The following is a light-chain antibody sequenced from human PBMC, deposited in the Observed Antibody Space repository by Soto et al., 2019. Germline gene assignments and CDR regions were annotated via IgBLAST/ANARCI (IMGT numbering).Light chain of an antibody. CDR1: QDISNY. CDR2: DAS. V-gene: IGKV1-33*01. Sequence: IQMTQSPSSLSASVGDRVTITCQASQDISNYLNWYQQKPGTDAKLLIYDASNLETGVPSRFSGSGSGADFTFTIRSQQPEEMATQYCQQYANLSLTLGGGTKGEIK. J-gene: IGKJ4*01. CDR3: QQYANLSLT.